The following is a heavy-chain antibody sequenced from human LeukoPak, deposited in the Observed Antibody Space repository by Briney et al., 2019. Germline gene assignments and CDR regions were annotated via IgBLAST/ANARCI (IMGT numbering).Heavy chain of an antibody. CDR1: GGSISSGNYY. D-gene: IGHD1-1*01. CDR2: ISYTGST. J-gene: IGHJ4*02. V-gene: IGHV4-39*01. CDR3: ARGDWNYFDF. Sequence: SETLSLTCTVSGGSISSGNYYWGWIRQPPGKGLKWIGSISYTGSTYHNPSLKSRVTMSVDTSKNQFSLKLSSVTAADTAVYYCARGDWNYFDFWGQGTLATVSS.